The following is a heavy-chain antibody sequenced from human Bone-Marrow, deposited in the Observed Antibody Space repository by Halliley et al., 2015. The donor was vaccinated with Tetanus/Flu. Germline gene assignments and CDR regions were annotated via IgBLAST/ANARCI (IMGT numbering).Heavy chain of an antibody. J-gene: IGHJ4*02. CDR3: VRDTPRDGYNPFDY. CDR2: IWSDGSYK. D-gene: IGHD5-12*01. Sequence: SLRLSCSASGFTFSAFWMTWVRQGPGKGLEWVAVIWSDGSYKYYADSVKGRFTISRDNSKNKLYLEMSSLRAEDTAVYYCVRDTPRDGYNPFDYWGQGILVTVSS. V-gene: IGHV3-33*08. CDR1: GFTFSAFW.